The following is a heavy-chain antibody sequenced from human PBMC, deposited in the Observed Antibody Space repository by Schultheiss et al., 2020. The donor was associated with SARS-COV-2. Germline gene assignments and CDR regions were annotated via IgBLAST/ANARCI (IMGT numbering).Heavy chain of an antibody. D-gene: IGHD3-9*01. CDR3: ARGPYFDWLLID. Sequence: SETLSLTCTVSGGSVSSGSYYWNWIRQPPGKGLEWIGYIYYSGSTNYNPSLKSRVTMSVDTSKNQFSLKLSSVTAADTAMYYCARGPYFDWLLIDWGQGTLVTVSS. J-gene: IGHJ4*02. CDR2: IYYSGST. V-gene: IGHV4-61*01. CDR1: GGSVSSGSYY.